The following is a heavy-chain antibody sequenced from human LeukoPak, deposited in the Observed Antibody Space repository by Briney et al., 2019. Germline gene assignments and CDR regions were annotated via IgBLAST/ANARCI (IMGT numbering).Heavy chain of an antibody. CDR3: ARGARAVVITKDY. J-gene: IGHJ4*02. Sequence: PGGSLRLSCAASGFTFSSYAMHWVRQAPGKGLEWVAVTSYDGSIKYYADSVKGRFTISRDNSKNTLYLQMNSLRAEDTAVYYCARGARAVVITKDYWGQGTLVTVSS. V-gene: IGHV3-30*04. CDR2: TSYDGSIK. CDR1: GFTFSSYA. D-gene: IGHD3-22*01.